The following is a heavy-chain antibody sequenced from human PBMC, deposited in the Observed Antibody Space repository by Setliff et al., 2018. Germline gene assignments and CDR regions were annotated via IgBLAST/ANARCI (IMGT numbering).Heavy chain of an antibody. CDR1: GGSISSSSYY. Sequence: SETLSLTCTVSGGSISSSSYYWGWIRQPPGKGLEWIGDVNDSGSANYKPSLKSRLTISRDTSKNQLSLNLSSVTAADTAVYYCARGRYYGSGSYSLWGQGTLVTVSS. CDR2: VNDSGSA. J-gene: IGHJ4*02. D-gene: IGHD3-10*01. CDR3: ARGRYYGSGSYSL. V-gene: IGHV4-39*07.